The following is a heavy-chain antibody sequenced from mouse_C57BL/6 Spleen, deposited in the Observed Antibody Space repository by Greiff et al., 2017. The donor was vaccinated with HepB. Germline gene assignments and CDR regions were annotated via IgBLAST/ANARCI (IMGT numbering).Heavy chain of an antibody. CDR1: GYSITSGYY. V-gene: IGHV3-6*01. D-gene: IGHD1-1*02. CDR3: AYGLYYFDY. CDR2: IRYDGSN. J-gene: IGHJ2*01. Sequence: EVQLQESGPGLVKPSQSLSLTCSVTGYSITSGYYWNWIRQFPGNKLEWMGYIRYDGSNNYNPSLKNRISITRDTSKNQFFLKLNSVTTEDTATYYCAYGLYYFDYWGQGTTLTVSS.